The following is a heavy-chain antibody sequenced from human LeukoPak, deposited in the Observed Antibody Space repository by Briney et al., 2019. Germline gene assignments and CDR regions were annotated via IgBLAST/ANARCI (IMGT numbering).Heavy chain of an antibody. D-gene: IGHD3-9*01. Sequence: GRSLRPSCAASGFTFSSYGMHWVRQAPGKGLEWVAVISYDGSNKYYADSVKGRFTISRDNSKNTLYLQINSLRAEDTAVYYCAKSGRGYDILTGYYDYWGQGTLVTVSS. CDR1: GFTFSSYG. CDR3: AKSGRGYDILTGYYDY. J-gene: IGHJ4*02. V-gene: IGHV3-30*18. CDR2: ISYDGSNK.